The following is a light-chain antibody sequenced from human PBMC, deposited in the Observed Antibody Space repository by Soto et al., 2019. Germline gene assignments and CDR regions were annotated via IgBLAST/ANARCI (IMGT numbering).Light chain of an antibody. CDR1: SSDVGGYNY. V-gene: IGLV2-14*01. CDR3: SSYTSSGTFVV. J-gene: IGLJ2*01. Sequence: QSALTQPASVSGSPGQSITISCTGTSSDVGGYNYVSWYQQHPGKAPKLTIYDVSNRPSGVSNRFSGSKSGNTASLAISGLQAEDEADYFCSSYTSSGTFVVFGGGTKLTVL. CDR2: DVS.